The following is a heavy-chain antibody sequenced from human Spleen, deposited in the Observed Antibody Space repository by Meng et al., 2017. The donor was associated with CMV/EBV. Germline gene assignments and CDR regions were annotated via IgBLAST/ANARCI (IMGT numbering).Heavy chain of an antibody. CDR2: ISSSGSPI. J-gene: IGHJ4*02. CDR3: ATRGSDILTGPIDY. CDR1: EFTFSDYY. Sequence: GGSLRLSCAASEFTFSDYYMSWIRQAPGKGLEWVSYISSSGSPIYYADSVKGRFTISRDNAKNSLYLQMNSLRAEDTAVYYCATRGSDILTGPIDYWGQGTPVTVSS. V-gene: IGHV3-11*04. D-gene: IGHD3-9*01.